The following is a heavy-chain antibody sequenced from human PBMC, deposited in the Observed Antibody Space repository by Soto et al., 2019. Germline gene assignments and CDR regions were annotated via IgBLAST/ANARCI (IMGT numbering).Heavy chain of an antibody. CDR2: INPNSGDT. CDR3: ARAKNYAATANY. CDR1: GYTFTGYY. V-gene: IGHV1-2*02. J-gene: IGHJ4*02. D-gene: IGHD6-25*01. Sequence: ASVKVSCKASGYTFTGYYMHWVRQAPGQGLEWMGWINPNSGDTNYAQKFQGRVTMTRDTSISTAYMELSRLRSDDTAVYYCARAKNYAATANYWGQGTLVTVSS.